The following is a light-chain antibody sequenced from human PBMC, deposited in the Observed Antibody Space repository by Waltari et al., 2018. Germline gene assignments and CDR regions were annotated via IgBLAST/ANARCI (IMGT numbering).Light chain of an antibody. CDR2: DVF. Sequence: QSALTQPPSASGSEGQSVTISCSGAFKYVSWYQKHPGKAPKLLIYDVFKRPSGVTDRFSGSQSGHPSTLTVSWVQFEDEAVYYCSSYAATNNLRNVFGTGTRLTVL. J-gene: IGLJ1*01. V-gene: IGLV2-8*01. CDR3: SSYAATNNLRNV. CDR1: AFKY.